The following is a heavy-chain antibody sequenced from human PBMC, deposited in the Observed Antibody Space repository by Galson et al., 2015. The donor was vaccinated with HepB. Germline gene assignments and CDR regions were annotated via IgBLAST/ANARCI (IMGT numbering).Heavy chain of an antibody. CDR2: LSRSSSTI. D-gene: IGHD4-17*01. Sequence: SLRLSCAASGFSFRNYSMNWVRQTPGKGLEWVSYLSRSSSTIFYAASVKGRFTTSRDNAKNSLYLQMNRLRAEDTAVYYCARVGMGYGEPSYYGMDVWGQVTTVTVSS. CDR1: GFSFRNYS. V-gene: IGHV3-48*04. J-gene: IGHJ6*02. CDR3: ARVGMGYGEPSYYGMDV.